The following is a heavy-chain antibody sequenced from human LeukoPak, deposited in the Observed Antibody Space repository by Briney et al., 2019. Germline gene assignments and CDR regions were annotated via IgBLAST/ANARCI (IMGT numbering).Heavy chain of an antibody. CDR2: IYYSGST. V-gene: IGHV4-59*01. CDR1: GGSISDYY. J-gene: IGHJ5*02. Sequence: PSETLSLTCTVSGGSISDYYWNWIRQPPGKGLEWIGYIYYSGSTNYNPSLKSRVTISVDTSKNQFSLKLSSVTAADTAVYYCARAGGSYLNWFDPWGQGTLVTVSS. D-gene: IGHD1-26*01. CDR3: ARAGGSYLNWFDP.